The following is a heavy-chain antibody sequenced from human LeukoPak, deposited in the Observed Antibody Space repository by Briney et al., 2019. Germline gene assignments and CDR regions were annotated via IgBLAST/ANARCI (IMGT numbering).Heavy chain of an antibody. CDR1: GFTFSSYE. Sequence: PGGSLRLSCAASGFTFSSYEMNWVRQAPGKGLEWVSYISSSGNTIYYADSVKGRFTISRDNAKNSLYLQMNSLRAEDTAVYYCARSRQYYYDSSGCYPPSFDYWGQGTLVTVSS. V-gene: IGHV3-48*03. D-gene: IGHD3-22*01. J-gene: IGHJ4*02. CDR3: ARSRQYYYDSSGCYPPSFDY. CDR2: ISSSGNTI.